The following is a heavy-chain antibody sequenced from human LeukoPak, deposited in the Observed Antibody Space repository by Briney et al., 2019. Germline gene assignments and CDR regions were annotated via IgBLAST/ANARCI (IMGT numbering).Heavy chain of an antibody. Sequence: GGSLRLPCAASGFTFSSYGMHWVRQAPGKGLEWVAVIPYDESNKYYADSVKGRFTISRDNSKNTVYLQMNSLRAEDTAVYYCAKDDRLVRGVIISYYFDYWGQGTLVTVSS. CDR3: AKDDRLVRGVIISYYFDY. J-gene: IGHJ4*02. V-gene: IGHV3-30*18. CDR1: GFTFSSYG. D-gene: IGHD3-10*01. CDR2: IPYDESNK.